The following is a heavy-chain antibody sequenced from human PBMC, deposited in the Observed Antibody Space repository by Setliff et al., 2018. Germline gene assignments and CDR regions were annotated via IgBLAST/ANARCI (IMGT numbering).Heavy chain of an antibody. Sequence: EASVKVSCKTSGSTFTNYGITWVRQAPGQGLEWMGWINNYSFKTNYPQKFLGRVTVTTDTSTGTAYMELGSLTSDDTAIYYCARINFYVSSGYYYAPDYWGPGTLVTVSS. CDR3: ARINFYVSSGYYYAPDY. J-gene: IGHJ4*02. CDR1: GSTFTNYG. CDR2: INNYSFKT. V-gene: IGHV1-18*01. D-gene: IGHD3-22*01.